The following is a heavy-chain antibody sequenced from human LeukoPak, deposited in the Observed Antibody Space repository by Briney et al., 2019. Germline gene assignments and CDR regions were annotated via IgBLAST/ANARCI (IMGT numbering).Heavy chain of an antibody. D-gene: IGHD1-26*01. J-gene: IGHJ4*02. V-gene: IGHV3-48*04. Sequence: PGGSLRLSCAASGFTFRNYGMHWVRQAPGKGLEWVSYISGSGSNIYYADSVRGRFTISRDNAKTSLYLQMNSLRAEDTAVYYCARDRKAWDYDWGQGTLVTVSS. CDR2: ISGSGSNI. CDR1: GFTFRNYG. CDR3: ARDRKAWDYD.